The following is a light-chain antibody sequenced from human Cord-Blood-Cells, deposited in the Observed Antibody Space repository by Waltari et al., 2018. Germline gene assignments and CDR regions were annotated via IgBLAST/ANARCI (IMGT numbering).Light chain of an antibody. CDR2: GAS. Sequence: EIVLTQSPGTLSLSPGERATLPCRASQSVSSSYLAWYQQKPGQAPRLLIYGASSRATGIPDRISGSGSGTDFTLTISRREPEDFAVYYCQQYGSSPRTFGQGTKVEIK. J-gene: IGKJ1*01. CDR3: QQYGSSPRT. V-gene: IGKV3-20*01. CDR1: QSVSSSY.